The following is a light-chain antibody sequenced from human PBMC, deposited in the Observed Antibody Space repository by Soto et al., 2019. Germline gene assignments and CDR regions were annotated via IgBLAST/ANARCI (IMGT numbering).Light chain of an antibody. J-gene: IGKJ1*01. Sequence: EIVLTQSPGTLSLSPGERATLSCRASQSFTSTSLAWYQQKPGQAPRLLISGASRRAAGIPDRFSGSGSGTEFTLTISRLESEDIAVYYCQQYDSSPRTFGQGTRVDIK. CDR1: QSFTSTS. CDR2: GAS. V-gene: IGKV3-20*01. CDR3: QQYDSSPRT.